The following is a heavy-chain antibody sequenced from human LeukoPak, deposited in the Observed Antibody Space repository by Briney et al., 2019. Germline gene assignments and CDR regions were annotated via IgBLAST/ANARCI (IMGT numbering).Heavy chain of an antibody. CDR3: AKAGAVVVVVAKFFDY. CDR2: ISGSGDST. J-gene: IGHJ4*02. V-gene: IGHV3-23*01. Sequence: GGTLRLSCEASGFTFSTYGMSRVRQAPGKGLEWVSAISGSGDSTNYADSVKGRFTISRDNSKNTLYLQMNSLRAEDTAVYYCAKAGAVVVVVAKFFDYWGQGTLVTVSS. D-gene: IGHD2-15*01. CDR1: GFTFSTYG.